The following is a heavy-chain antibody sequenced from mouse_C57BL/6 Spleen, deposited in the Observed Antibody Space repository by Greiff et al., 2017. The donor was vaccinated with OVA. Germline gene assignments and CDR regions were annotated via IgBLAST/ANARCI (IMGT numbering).Heavy chain of an antibody. Sequence: QVQLQQSGPELVKPGASVKISCKASGYTFTDYYMNWVKQRPGQGLEWIGDIYPGSGSTNYNEKFKSKATLTVDTSSSTAYMQLSSLTSEDSAVYYCARGGDGPRGYWGQGTTLTVSS. CDR1: GYTFTDYY. V-gene: IGHV1-55*01. CDR2: IYPGSGST. CDR3: ARGGDGPRGY. D-gene: IGHD2-3*01. J-gene: IGHJ2*01.